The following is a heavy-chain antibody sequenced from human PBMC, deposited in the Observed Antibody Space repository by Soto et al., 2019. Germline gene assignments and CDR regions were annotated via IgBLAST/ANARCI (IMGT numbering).Heavy chain of an antibody. Sequence: QVQLVQSGAEVKKPGASVKVSCKASGYTFTSYDINWVRQATGQGLEWMGWMNPNSGNTGYAQKLQGRVTMTRNTSRSTAYMELSSLRSEYTAVYYCARGLSGGSGMGYYYYGMDVWGQGTTVTVSS. CDR3: ARGLSGGSGMGYYYYGMDV. CDR2: MNPNSGNT. CDR1: GYTFTSYD. J-gene: IGHJ6*02. D-gene: IGHD3-10*01. V-gene: IGHV1-8*01.